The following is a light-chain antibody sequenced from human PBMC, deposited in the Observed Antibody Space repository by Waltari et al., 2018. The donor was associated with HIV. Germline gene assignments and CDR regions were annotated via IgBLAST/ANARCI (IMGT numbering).Light chain of an antibody. CDR1: SSDVGSYNL. Sequence: QSALTQPASVSGSPGQSITISCTGTSSDVGSYNLVPWYQQYAGKAPKLIIYEVTKRPSGISNRFSGSKSDNTASLTISGLQAEDEADYYRCSYAGNTIHVVFGGGTKVTVL. J-gene: IGLJ2*01. CDR3: CSYAGNTIHVV. CDR2: EVT. V-gene: IGLV2-23*02.